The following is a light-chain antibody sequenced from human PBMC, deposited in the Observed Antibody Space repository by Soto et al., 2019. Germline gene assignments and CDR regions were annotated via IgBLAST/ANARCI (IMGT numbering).Light chain of an antibody. V-gene: IGLV2-14*01. Sequence: QSALAQPASVSGSPGQSITISCTGSSSDVGTYNYVSWYQPHPGKAPKLMLFEVINRPSGISNRFSGSKSGNTASLTISGLQSEDEAVYYCSSYTNGNTAVGFGGGTKFTVL. J-gene: IGLJ2*01. CDR3: SSYTNGNTAVG. CDR2: EVI. CDR1: SSDVGTYNY.